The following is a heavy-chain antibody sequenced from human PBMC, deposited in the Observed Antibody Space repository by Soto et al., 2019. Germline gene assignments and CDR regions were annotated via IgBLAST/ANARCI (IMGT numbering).Heavy chain of an antibody. Sequence: GASVKVSCKAAGYTLTSYAMHWGRQAPGQRLEWMGWINAGNGNTKYSQKFQGRVTITRDTSASTAYMELSSLRSEDTAVYYCARDKGIGHILTGPYYYYGMDVWGQGTTVTVSS. J-gene: IGHJ6*02. CDR3: ARDKGIGHILTGPYYYYGMDV. CDR2: INAGNGNT. D-gene: IGHD3-9*01. CDR1: GYTLTSYA. V-gene: IGHV1-3*01.